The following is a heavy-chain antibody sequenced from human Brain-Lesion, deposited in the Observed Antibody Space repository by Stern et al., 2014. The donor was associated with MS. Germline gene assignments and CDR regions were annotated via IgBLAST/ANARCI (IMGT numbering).Heavy chain of an antibody. J-gene: IGHJ5*02. CDR1: GGTFGTYP. CDR3: AKDGPALVTNWFDP. D-gene: IGHD5-18*01. Sequence: QVQLLQPGPEVKKPGSSAQVSCKASGGTFGTYPITWLRQAPGQGLEWMGRIIPIFGSPNYAQKFQGRVTITADRSTTTVYMKLSSLKSDDAAVYYCAKDGPALVTNWFDPWGRGTLVTVSS. V-gene: IGHV1-69*06. CDR2: IIPIFGSP.